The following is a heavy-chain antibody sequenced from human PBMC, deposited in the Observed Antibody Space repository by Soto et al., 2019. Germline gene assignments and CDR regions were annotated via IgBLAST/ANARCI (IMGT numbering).Heavy chain of an antibody. D-gene: IGHD2-2*01. CDR1: GGSISSSSYF. J-gene: IGHJ5*02. V-gene: IGHV4-39*07. Sequence: SETLSLTCTVSGGSISSSSYFWGWIRQPPGKGLEWIGSIYNSGGTYYNPSLKSRVTMAVDTSKNQFSLKLGSVTAADTAVYYCARALWGPAGHINWFDPWGQGTLVTVSS. CDR2: IYNSGGT. CDR3: ARALWGPAGHINWFDP.